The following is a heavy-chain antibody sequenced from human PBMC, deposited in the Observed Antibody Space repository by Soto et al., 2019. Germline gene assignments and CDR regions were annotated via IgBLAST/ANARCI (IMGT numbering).Heavy chain of an antibody. V-gene: IGHV3-7*01. CDR2: INQDGSER. Sequence: EVEVVESGGGLVQPGGSLRLSCVASGFTFTNYWMTWVRQAPGKGLEWVANINQDGSERTHVDSVKGRFTVSRDNAKNSVDLEMNRLRAEDTAVYYCARGDIVVVVAAGGMDVWGQGATGTVSS. CDR1: GFTFTNYW. D-gene: IGHD2-15*01. CDR3: ARGDIVVVVAAGGMDV. J-gene: IGHJ6*02.